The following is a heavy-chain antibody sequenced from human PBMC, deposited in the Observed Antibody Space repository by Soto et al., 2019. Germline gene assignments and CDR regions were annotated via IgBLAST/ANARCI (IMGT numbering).Heavy chain of an antibody. J-gene: IGHJ4*02. Sequence: ASVKVSCKASGYTFTSYGISWVRQAPGQGLEWMGWISAYNGNTNYAQKLQGRVTMTTDTSTSTAYMELRSLRSDDTAVYYCARDQVGQQLVLGYFDYWGQGTLDTVSS. CDR2: ISAYNGNT. CDR1: GYTFTSYG. D-gene: IGHD6-13*01. V-gene: IGHV1-18*01. CDR3: ARDQVGQQLVLGYFDY.